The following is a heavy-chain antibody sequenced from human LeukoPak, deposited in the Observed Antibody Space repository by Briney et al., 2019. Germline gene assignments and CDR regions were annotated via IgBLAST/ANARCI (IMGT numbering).Heavy chain of an antibody. Sequence: GESLRISCKGFGYSFTNYWIGWVRQMPGKGLEWMGIIYPGDSDTRYSPSFQGQVTISADKSISTAYLQWSSLKASDNAMYYCARQRRSSGWPNDYWGQGTLVTVSS. J-gene: IGHJ4*02. V-gene: IGHV5-51*01. D-gene: IGHD6-19*01. CDR1: GYSFTNYW. CDR2: IYPGDSDT. CDR3: ARQRRSSGWPNDY.